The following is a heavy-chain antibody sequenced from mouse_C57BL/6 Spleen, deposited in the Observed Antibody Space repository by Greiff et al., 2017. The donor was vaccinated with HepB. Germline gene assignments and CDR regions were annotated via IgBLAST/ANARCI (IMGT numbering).Heavy chain of an antibody. CDR3: ARRELGRNYFDY. Sequence: QVQLQQPGAELVKPGASVKMSCKASGYTFTGYWITWVKQRPGQGLEWIGVIYPGSGSTNYNEKFKSKATLTVDTSSSTAYMQLSSLTSEDSAVYYCARRELGRNYFDYWGQGTTLTVSS. J-gene: IGHJ2*01. V-gene: IGHV1-55*01. CDR1: GYTFTGYW. D-gene: IGHD4-1*01. CDR2: IYPGSGST.